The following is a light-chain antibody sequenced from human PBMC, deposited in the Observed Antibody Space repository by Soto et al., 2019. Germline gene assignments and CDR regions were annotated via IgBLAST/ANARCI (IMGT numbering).Light chain of an antibody. J-gene: IGLJ2*01. V-gene: IGLV3-25*03. CDR3: QSTDNRGPYPV. CDR1: ALPKQY. Sequence: SYELTQPPSMSVSPGQTARSTCSGDALPKQYAYWYQQKPGQAPVVVIYKDSERPSGIPERFSGASAGTTVTLTISGVQAEDEADYDCQSTDNRGPYPVFGGGTKVTVL. CDR2: KDS.